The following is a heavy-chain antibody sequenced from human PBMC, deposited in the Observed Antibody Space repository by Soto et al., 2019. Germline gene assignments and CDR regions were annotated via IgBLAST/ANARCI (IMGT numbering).Heavy chain of an antibody. V-gene: IGHV1-18*01. J-gene: IGHJ4*02. CDR3: ARDMTWNYYFFAY. CDR2: ISADNGNT. D-gene: IGHD1-7*01. Sequence: QVQLVQSGAEGKKPGASVKVSCKASGYSFSTYGISWVRQAPGQGLEWMGWISADNGNTDYVQRLQGRVNMTTHTATSAADMELRSQRSDDTAVYYCARDMTWNYYFFAYWGQGTLVTVSS. CDR1: GYSFSTYG.